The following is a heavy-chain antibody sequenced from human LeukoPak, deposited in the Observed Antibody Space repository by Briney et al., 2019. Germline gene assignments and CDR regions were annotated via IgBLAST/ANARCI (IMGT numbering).Heavy chain of an antibody. CDR3: ARGEYSSSSWFDP. CDR2: INHSGST. D-gene: IGHD6-6*01. Sequence: RPSETLSLTCAVYGGSFSGYYWGWIRQPPGKGLEWIGEINHSGSTNYNPSLKSRVTISVDTSKNQFSLKLSSVTAADTAVYYCARGEYSSSSWFDPWGQGALVTVSS. V-gene: IGHV4-34*01. CDR1: GGSFSGYY. J-gene: IGHJ5*02.